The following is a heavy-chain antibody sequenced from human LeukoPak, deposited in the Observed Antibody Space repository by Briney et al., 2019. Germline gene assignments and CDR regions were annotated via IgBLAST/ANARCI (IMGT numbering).Heavy chain of an antibody. CDR3: ARESRESKLANYFYDSSGFSHIDY. CDR2: INVSGDNT. J-gene: IGHJ4*02. V-gene: IGHV3-23*01. Sequence: GGSLRLSCAASGFTFNSYAMSWVRQAPGKGLEWVSTINVSGDNTYYADSVKGRFAISRDNSKSTLYLQVSSLTAEDTAVYYCARESRESKLANYFYDSSGFSHIDYWGQGTLVTVSS. CDR1: GFTFNSYA. D-gene: IGHD3-22*01.